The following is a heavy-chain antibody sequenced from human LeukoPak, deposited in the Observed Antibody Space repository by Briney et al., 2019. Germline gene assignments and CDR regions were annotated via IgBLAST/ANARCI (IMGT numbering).Heavy chain of an antibody. CDR3: ARREINGYYLS. CDR1: GFTVSSNY. CDR2: IYSDGTT. D-gene: IGHD3-22*01. J-gene: IGHJ4*02. Sequence: GGSLRLSCAASGFTVSSNYMSWVRQAPGKGPEWVSVIYSDGTTYYGDSVKGRFASSRDGSKNTLYLQMDSLRAEDTAMYYCARREINGYYLSWGQGTLVTVSS. V-gene: IGHV3-53*01.